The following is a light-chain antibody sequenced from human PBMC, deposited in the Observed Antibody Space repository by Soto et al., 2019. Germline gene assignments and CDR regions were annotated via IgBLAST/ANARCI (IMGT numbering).Light chain of an antibody. Sequence: QSALTQPASVSGSPGQSITISCTGTSSDVGGYNYVSWYQQHPGKAPKLMIYEVSNRPSGVSNRFSGSKSGNTASLTISGLQAEDEPDYYCSSYTSSSTLLFGTGTKLTVL. CDR1: SSDVGGYNY. CDR3: SSYTSSSTLL. J-gene: IGLJ1*01. CDR2: EVS. V-gene: IGLV2-14*01.